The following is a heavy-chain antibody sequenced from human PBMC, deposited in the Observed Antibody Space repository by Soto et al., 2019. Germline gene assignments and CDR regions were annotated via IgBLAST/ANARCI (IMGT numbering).Heavy chain of an antibody. CDR1: GYDFTSYW. D-gene: IGHD2-2*01. V-gene: IGHV5-51*01. J-gene: IGHJ3*02. CDR3: ARRRSSTAFDI. Sequence: PGASLKISCKASGYDFTSYWIGWVRQKPGKGLEWMAMIYPGDSDTRDSPSFQGQVTISADKSTSTAYLQWSNLKASDTAMYYCARRRSSTAFDIWGQGTMVTV. CDR2: IYPGDSDT.